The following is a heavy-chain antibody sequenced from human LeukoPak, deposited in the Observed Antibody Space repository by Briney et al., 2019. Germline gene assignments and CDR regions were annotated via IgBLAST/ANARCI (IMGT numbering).Heavy chain of an antibody. D-gene: IGHD6-13*01. CDR1: GFPFSSYS. CDR2: LSYDGSIK. J-gene: IGHJ4*02. V-gene: IGHV3-30*01. Sequence: GGSLRLSCVSSGFPFSSYSFHWVRQAPGKGLEWVALLSYDGSIKHYADSVKGRFTLSRDNSKSSVYLQMDSLKADDTAVYYCARGVSTWYRIDYWGQGTLVTVSS. CDR3: ARGVSTWYRIDY.